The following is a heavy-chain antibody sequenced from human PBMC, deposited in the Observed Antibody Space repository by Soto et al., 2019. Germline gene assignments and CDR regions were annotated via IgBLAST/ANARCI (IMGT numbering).Heavy chain of an antibody. Sequence: PGESLNISCKGSGYTFTNYWIGWVRQMPGKGPEWMGIIYPGDSDTKYNPSFQGQVTISADKSITTTYLQWSSLKASDTAIYYCAASIFYYGMDVWGQGTTVTVSS. CDR3: AASIFYYGMDV. CDR2: IYPGDSDT. CDR1: GYTFTNYW. V-gene: IGHV5-51*01. J-gene: IGHJ6*02.